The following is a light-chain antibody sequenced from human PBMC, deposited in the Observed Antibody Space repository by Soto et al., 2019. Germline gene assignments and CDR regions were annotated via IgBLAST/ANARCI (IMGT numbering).Light chain of an antibody. CDR3: ASYTRSSAVV. J-gene: IGLJ2*01. CDR1: SSDIGYYNY. CDR2: DVT. V-gene: IGLV2-14*03. Sequence: QSALTQPASVSGSPGQSITISCTGTSSDIGYYNYVSWYQQHPGKAPKLVIYDVTNRPSGVSDRFSGSRSGNTASLTISGLQAEDEADYHCASYTRSSAVVFGGGTKLTVL.